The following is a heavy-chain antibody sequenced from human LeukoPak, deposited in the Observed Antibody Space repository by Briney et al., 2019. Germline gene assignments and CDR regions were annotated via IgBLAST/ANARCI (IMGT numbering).Heavy chain of an antibody. CDR1: XFXFSSYS. Sequence: PGGSXXLSCXAXXFXFSSYSMNWVRPAPGKGLEWVSYISSGGSTTYYAGSVKGRLTVSRDNAKNSLYLQMNSLRAEDTAVYYCARDHMGYDYWGQGTLVTVSS. V-gene: IGHV3-48*04. CDR2: ISSGGSTT. CDR3: ARDHMGYDY. D-gene: IGHD1-26*01. J-gene: IGHJ4*02.